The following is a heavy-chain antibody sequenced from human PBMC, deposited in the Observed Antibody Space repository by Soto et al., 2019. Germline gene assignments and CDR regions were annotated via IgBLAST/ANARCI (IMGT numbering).Heavy chain of an antibody. V-gene: IGHV3-30*18. Sequence: QIHLVQSGGGVVQPGGSLRLSCTASGFSFNKFGMHWVRQTPGKGLEWVASLSYDGNHDFYADSVTGPLIISRDNSKNTLYLQVNTLTVDDTAVYYCVKERADFVTVPHATSGMDVWGPGTTVTVSS. CDR1: GFSFNKFG. CDR3: VKERADFVTVPHATSGMDV. J-gene: IGHJ6*02. D-gene: IGHD2-15*01. CDR2: LSYDGNHD.